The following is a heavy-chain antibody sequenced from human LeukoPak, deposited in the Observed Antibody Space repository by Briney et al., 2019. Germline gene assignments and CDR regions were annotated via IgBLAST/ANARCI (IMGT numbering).Heavy chain of an antibody. D-gene: IGHD5-24*01. V-gene: IGHV3-9*01. J-gene: IGHJ4*02. CDR3: TKDRDGYNYAFDY. Sequence: GRSLRLSCAASGFTFDDYVMPWVRQAPGKGLEWVSGISWNSGNIDYADSVKGRFTISRDNAKNSLYLHMNSLRAEDTALYFCTKDRDGYNYAFDYWGQGTLVTVSP. CDR1: GFTFDDYV. CDR2: ISWNSGNI.